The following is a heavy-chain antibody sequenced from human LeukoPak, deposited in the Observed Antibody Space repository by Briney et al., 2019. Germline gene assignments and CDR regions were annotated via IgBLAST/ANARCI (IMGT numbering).Heavy chain of an antibody. CDR1: GGSISSYY. CDR3: ARVGGSNHYYYGMDV. V-gene: IGHV4-59*01. CDR2: IYYSGST. D-gene: IGHD1-26*01. J-gene: IGHJ6*02. Sequence: SETLSLTCTVSGGSISSYYWSWLRQPPGKGLEWIGYIYYSGSTNYNPSLKSRVTISVDTSKNQFSLKLSSVTSADTAVYYCARVGGSNHYYYGMDVWGQGTTVTVSS.